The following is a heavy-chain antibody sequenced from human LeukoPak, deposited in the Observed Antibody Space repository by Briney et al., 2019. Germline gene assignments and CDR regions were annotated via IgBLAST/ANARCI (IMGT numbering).Heavy chain of an antibody. CDR1: GFTFRSYG. D-gene: IGHD6-19*01. J-gene: IGHJ4*02. Sequence: GSLRLSCAASGFTFRSYGMHWVRQAPGKGLEWGAVIWYDGSNKYYADSVKGRFTISRDNSKNTLYLQMNSLRAEDTAVYYCARTHSSGWYYFDYWGQGTLVTVSS. V-gene: IGHV3-33*01. CDR2: IWYDGSNK. CDR3: ARTHSSGWYYFDY.